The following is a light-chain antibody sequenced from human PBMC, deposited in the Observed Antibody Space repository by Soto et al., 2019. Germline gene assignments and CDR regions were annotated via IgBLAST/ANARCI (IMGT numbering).Light chain of an antibody. CDR3: QQYYSFPRT. CDR1: QGIRSS. V-gene: IGKV1-9*01. J-gene: IGKJ1*01. Sequence: IQLTQSPSSLSASVGDRVTITCRASQGIRSSLAWYQQKPGKVPELLIYAASTLQSGVPSRFSGSGSGTDFTLTISCLQSEDFATYYCQQYYSFPRTFGQGTKVDIK. CDR2: AAS.